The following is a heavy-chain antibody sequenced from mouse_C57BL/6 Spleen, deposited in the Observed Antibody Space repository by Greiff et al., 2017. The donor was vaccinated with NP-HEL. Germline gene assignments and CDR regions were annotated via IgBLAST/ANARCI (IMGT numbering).Heavy chain of an antibody. CDR1: GYTFTSYW. V-gene: IGHV1-50*01. CDR2: IDPSDSYT. CDR3: AETGGDFDY. J-gene: IGHJ2*01. D-gene: IGHD4-1*01. Sequence: QVQLQQPGAELVKPGASVKLSCKASGYTFTSYWMQWVKQRPGQGLEWIGEIDPSDSYTNYNQKFKGKATLTVDTSSSTAYMQLSSLTSEDSAVYYCAETGGDFDYWGQGTTLTVSS.